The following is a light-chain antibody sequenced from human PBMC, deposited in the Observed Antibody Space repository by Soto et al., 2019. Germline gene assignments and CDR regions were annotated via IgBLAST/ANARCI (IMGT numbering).Light chain of an antibody. CDR1: QSVLYSSNNENY. CDR3: QQYYGTPPA. CDR2: WAS. Sequence: DIVMTQSPDSLAVSLGERATINCKSSQSVLYSSNNENYLAWYQQKPGQPPKLLIYWASTRESGVPDRFSGSGSGTDFTLTISSLQAEDVAVYYCQQYYGTPPAFGQGTKVEIK. J-gene: IGKJ1*01. V-gene: IGKV4-1*01.